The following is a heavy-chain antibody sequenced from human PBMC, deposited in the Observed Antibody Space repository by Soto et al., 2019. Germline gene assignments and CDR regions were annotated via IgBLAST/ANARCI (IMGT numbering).Heavy chain of an antibody. V-gene: IGHV3-23*01. J-gene: IGHJ4*02. D-gene: IGHD1-1*01. Sequence: EVQLLESGGGLVQPGGSLRLSCAVSGFSYSTFGVTWVRQAPGKGLEWVCGFSGGSGATNYRDSVRGRFTITGDESKNTVYLQMHSLRVEDTAVYYCTRWNGYADLWGQGTLVTVSS. CDR1: GFSYSTFG. CDR2: FSGGSGAT. CDR3: TRWNGYADL.